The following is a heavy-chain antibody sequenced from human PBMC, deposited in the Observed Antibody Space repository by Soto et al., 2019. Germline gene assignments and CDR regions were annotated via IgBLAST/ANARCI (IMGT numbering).Heavy chain of an antibody. CDR1: GFTFSSYS. D-gene: IGHD4-4*01. V-gene: IGHV3-21*01. J-gene: IGHJ5*02. CDR2: ISSSSSYI. CDR3: ARDPTAVTSRFDP. Sequence: EVQLVESGGGLVKPGGSLRLSCAASGFTFSSYSMNWVRQAPGKGLEWVSSISSSSSYIYYADSVKGRFTISRDNAKNSLYLQMNSLRAEDTAVYYCARDPTAVTSRFDPWGQGTPSPSPQ.